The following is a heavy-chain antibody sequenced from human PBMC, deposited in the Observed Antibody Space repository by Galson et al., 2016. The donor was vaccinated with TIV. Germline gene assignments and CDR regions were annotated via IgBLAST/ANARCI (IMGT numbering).Heavy chain of an antibody. Sequence: VKVSCKASGYTFTAYGTHWVRQAPGHRLEWMGWINAGDGSTKYSQNFQGRLSITTDTSATTAYMELSSLRSEDTAVYFCARGSSWSPFYGMDVWGQGTTVIVSS. CDR1: GYTFTAYG. V-gene: IGHV1-3*01. D-gene: IGHD6-13*01. J-gene: IGHJ6*02. CDR2: INAGDGST. CDR3: ARGSSWSPFYGMDV.